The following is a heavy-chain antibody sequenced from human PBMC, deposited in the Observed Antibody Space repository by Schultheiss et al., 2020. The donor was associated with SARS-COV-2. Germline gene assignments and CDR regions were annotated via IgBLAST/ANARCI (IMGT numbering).Heavy chain of an antibody. CDR1: GYTFTSYG. CDR2: ISAYNGNT. J-gene: IGHJ3*02. D-gene: IGHD6-13*01. CDR3: AREQQQLPPYDAFDI. Sequence: ASVKVYCKASGYTFTSYGISWVRQAPGQGLEWMGWISAYNGNTNYPQKLQGRVTMTTDTSTSTAYMELRSLRSDDTAVYYCAREQQQLPPYDAFDIWGQGTMVTVSS. V-gene: IGHV1-18*01.